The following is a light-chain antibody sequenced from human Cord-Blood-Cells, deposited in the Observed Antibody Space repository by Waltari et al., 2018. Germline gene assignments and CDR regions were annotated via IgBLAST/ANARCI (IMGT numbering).Light chain of an antibody. V-gene: IGKV1-39*01. CDR1: QSISSY. Sequence: DIQMTQSQSSLSASVGDRVTITCRASQSISSYLNWYQQKPGKAPKLLIYAASSLQSGVPSMFSGSGSGTDFTLTISSLQPEDFATYYCQQSYSTPWTFGQGTKVEIK. CDR2: AAS. J-gene: IGKJ1*01. CDR3: QQSYSTPWT.